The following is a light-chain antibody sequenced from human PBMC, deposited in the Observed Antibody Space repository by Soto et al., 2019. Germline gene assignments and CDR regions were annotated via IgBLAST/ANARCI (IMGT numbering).Light chain of an antibody. CDR2: GAS. CDR3: QQYGSSPQWT. Sequence: EVVLTQSPGTLSSSPGERATLSCRASQSVSSSYLAWYQQKPGQAPRLLIYGASSRATGIPDRFSGSGSGTDFTLTISRLEPEDFAVYYCQQYGSSPQWTFGQGTKV. V-gene: IGKV3-20*01. J-gene: IGKJ1*01. CDR1: QSVSSSY.